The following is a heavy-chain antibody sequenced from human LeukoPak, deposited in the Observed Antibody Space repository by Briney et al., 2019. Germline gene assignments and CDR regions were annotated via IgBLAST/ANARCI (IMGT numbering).Heavy chain of an antibody. CDR1: GFTFSSYG. V-gene: IGHV3-23*01. D-gene: IGHD3-16*01. CDR3: AKKSCAANYCQMDLDC. CDR2: ISDSGTRP. Sequence: QPGGSLRLSCAGSGFTFSSYGMNWVRQAPGKGLEWISGISDSGTRPYYAGSVKGRFTISRDNSQSTLYLEMNSLRAEDTAIYYCAKKSCAANYCQMDLDCWGQGTLVTVSS. J-gene: IGHJ4*02.